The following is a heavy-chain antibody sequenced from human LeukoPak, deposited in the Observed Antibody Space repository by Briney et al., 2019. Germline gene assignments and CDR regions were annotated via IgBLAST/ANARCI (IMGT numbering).Heavy chain of an antibody. V-gene: IGHV4-39*01. CDR2: RHHAGNT. Sequence: PSETLPLTCTVSGGSIRSNSDYWGWFRQSPGKGLEWIGSRHHAGNTYYNPSLKSRVTIFADTSKNQISLHLTSVTAADTAVYFCARHHFVISWYMINCFDPWGQGTLVTVSS. D-gene: IGHD6-13*01. CDR3: ARHHFVISWYMINCFDP. J-gene: IGHJ5*02. CDR1: GGSIRSNSDY.